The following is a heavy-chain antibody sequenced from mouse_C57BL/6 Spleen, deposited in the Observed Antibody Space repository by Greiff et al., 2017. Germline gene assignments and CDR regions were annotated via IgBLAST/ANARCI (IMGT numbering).Heavy chain of an antibody. V-gene: IGHV3-6*01. CDR1: GYSITSGYY. D-gene: IGHD1-1*01. CDR2: ISYDGSN. CDR3: ARGYGSSWFAY. J-gene: IGHJ3*01. Sequence: EVQLQESGPGLVKPSQSLSLTCSVTGYSITSGYYWNWIRQFPGNKLEWMGYISYDGSNNYNPSLKNRISITRDTSKNQFFLKLNSVTTEDTATYYCARGYGSSWFAYWGQGTLVTVSA.